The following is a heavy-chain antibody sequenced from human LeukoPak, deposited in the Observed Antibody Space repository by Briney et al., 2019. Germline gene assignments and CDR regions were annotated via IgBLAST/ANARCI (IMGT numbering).Heavy chain of an antibody. V-gene: IGHV3-21*01. D-gene: IGHD2-15*01. CDR1: GFTFSSYG. Sequence: GGSLRLSCAASGFTFSSYGMNWVRQAPGKGLEWVSSISSSSSYIYYADSVKGRFTISRDNAKNSLYLQMNSPRAEDTAVYYCARDGGPRGPLHLDYWGQGTLVTVSS. CDR2: ISSSSSYI. J-gene: IGHJ4*02. CDR3: ARDGGPRGPLHLDY.